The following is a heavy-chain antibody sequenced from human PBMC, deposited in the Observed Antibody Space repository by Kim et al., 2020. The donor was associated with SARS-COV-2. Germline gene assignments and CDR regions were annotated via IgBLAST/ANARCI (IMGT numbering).Heavy chain of an antibody. CDR3: AREGYYDSSTLFDF. Sequence: VDSVKGRFTISRDNAKNSVYLQMDSLRAEYTAVYYCAREGYYDSSTLFDFWGQGTLVTVST. J-gene: IGHJ4*02. D-gene: IGHD3-22*01. V-gene: IGHV3-7*03.